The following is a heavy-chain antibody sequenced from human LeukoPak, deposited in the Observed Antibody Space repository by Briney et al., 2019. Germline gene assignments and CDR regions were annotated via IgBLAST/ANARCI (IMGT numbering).Heavy chain of an antibody. J-gene: IGHJ4*02. CDR3: ARLDHGAASAGVRFDS. CDR1: GGSISGDMSGGVYY. D-gene: IGHD1-14*01. Sequence: SETLSLTCTVSGGSISGDMSGGVYYWGWIRQAPGKRLQWIGNIAHSWSMFKNPSLESRVSLFVEASKNQFPLKLNSVTAADTAVYYCARLDHGAASAGVRFDSWGRGIQVTVSS. V-gene: IGHV4-39*01. CDR2: IAHSWSM.